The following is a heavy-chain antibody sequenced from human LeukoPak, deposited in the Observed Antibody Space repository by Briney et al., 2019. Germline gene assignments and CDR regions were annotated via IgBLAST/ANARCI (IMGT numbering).Heavy chain of an antibody. CDR3: ARHTSGEAFDI. CDR1: GLTVSNNH. J-gene: IGHJ3*02. Sequence: PGGSLRLPCAASGLTVSNNHMSWVRQTPGKGLEWVSVFYSGAGTNYADSVRGRFTISRDNSKNTLYLQMNSLRAEDTAMYYCARHTSGEAFDIWGQGTMVTVSS. CDR2: FYSGAGT. V-gene: IGHV3-53*01.